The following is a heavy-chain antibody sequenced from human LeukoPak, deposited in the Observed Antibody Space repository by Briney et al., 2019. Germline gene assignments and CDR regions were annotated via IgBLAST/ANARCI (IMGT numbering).Heavy chain of an antibody. CDR1: GFTFSSHS. CDR2: ISSSSTYK. Sequence: GGSLRLSCTASGFTFSSHSMNWVRQAPGKGLEWVSSISSSSTYKYNADSVKGRFTISRDNAKNSLYLQMNSLRAEDTAVYYCARGGYSNANKFYYYGMDVWGQGTTVTV. J-gene: IGHJ6*02. CDR3: ARGGYSNANKFYYYGMDV. V-gene: IGHV3-21*01. D-gene: IGHD4-11*01.